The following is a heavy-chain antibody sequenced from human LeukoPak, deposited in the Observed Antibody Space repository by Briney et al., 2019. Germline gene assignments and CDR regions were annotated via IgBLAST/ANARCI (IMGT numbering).Heavy chain of an antibody. V-gene: IGHV3-74*01. D-gene: IGHD5-18*01. CDR1: GFTFTTYW. Sequence: QPGGSLRLSCAASGFTFTTYWMHWVRQAPGKGLVWVPHINSDGSITSYADSVKGRFTISRDNAKNTLYLQMNSLRAEDTAVYYCARDAVDTANAVWGQGTTVTVSS. CDR3: ARDAVDTANAV. CDR2: INSDGSIT. J-gene: IGHJ6*02.